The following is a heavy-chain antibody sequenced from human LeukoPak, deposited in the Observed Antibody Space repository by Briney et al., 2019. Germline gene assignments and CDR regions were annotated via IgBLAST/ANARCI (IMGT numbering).Heavy chain of an antibody. Sequence: VGSLRPSCKVSGFTVSSNYMSWVRQAPGKGLEWVSIIYSGGYTHYADSVKGRFAISRDSPKNTLYLQMNSLRAEDTAVYYCARGIDYWGQGTLVTVSS. CDR1: GFTVSSNY. J-gene: IGHJ4*02. V-gene: IGHV3-66*02. CDR3: ARGIDY. CDR2: IYSGGYT.